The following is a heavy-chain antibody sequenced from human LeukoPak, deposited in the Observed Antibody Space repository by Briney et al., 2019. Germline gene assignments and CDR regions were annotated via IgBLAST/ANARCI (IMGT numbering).Heavy chain of an antibody. J-gene: IGHJ4*02. CDR1: EFTFSSYA. CDR3: AKEFSSSWYYYFDY. CDR2: ISGGGGTT. Sequence: PGGSLRLSCAASEFTFSSYAMSWVRQAPGKGLEWVSAISGGGGTTYYTDSVKGRFTISRDNSKNTLYLQMNSLRAEDTAVYYCAKEFSSSWYYYFDYWGQGTLVTVSS. V-gene: IGHV3-23*01. D-gene: IGHD6-13*01.